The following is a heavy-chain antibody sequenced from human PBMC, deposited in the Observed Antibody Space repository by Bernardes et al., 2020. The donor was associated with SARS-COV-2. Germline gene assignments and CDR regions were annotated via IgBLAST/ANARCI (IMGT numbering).Heavy chain of an antibody. CDR2: ISGDIGTI. CDR3: ARDLFWWSAADY. J-gene: IGHJ4*02. D-gene: IGHD3-16*01. Sequence: GGSLRLSCAASGFDFNDYHMSWIRQVPGKGLEWLSYISGDIGTIDYADSVRGRFSISRDNSKNILYLQMNSLRGEDTAVYFCARDLFWWSAADYWGQGTLVTVS. V-gene: IGHV3-11*01. CDR1: GFDFNDYH.